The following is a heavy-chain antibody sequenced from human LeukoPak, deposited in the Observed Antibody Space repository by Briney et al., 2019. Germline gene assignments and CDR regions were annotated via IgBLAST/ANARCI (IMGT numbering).Heavy chain of an antibody. CDR2: INPNRAGT. D-gene: IGHD3-22*01. Sequence: SLKVSCKVSGDPFTGYYLPRVPESPGQRLECLGWINPNRAGTNSAQKLQGRVTTTRDTSRRTAYMALSRLRSDHPALHYFARVEVITPYNAFDIWGEGTRLTVSS. V-gene: IGHV1-2*02. J-gene: IGHJ3*02. CDR1: GDPFTGYY. CDR3: ARVEVITPYNAFDI.